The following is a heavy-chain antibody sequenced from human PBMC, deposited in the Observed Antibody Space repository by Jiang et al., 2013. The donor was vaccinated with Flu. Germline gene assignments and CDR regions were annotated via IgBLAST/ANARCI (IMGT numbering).Heavy chain of an antibody. CDR3: ARDTHRDSSPTPYYYYMDV. CDR1: GYTFSSYT. V-gene: IGHV1-69*13. D-gene: IGHD6-13*01. CDR2: FTPVFGTP. J-gene: IGHJ6*03. Sequence: QLVESGAEVKKPGASVKVSCKASGYTFSSYTISWVRQAPGQGLEWMGGFTPVFGTPNYAQKFQGRVTISADESTSTVYMELSSLRSEDTAVFYCARDTHRDSSPTPYYYYMDVWGKGTTVTVSS.